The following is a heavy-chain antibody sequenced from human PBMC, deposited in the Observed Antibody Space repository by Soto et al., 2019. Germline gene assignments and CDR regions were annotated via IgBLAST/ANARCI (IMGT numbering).Heavy chain of an antibody. V-gene: IGHV3-23*01. CDR1: GFTFSSYA. J-gene: IGHJ6*03. CDR3: AKDNSDYGDYDDEYYYYMDV. Sequence: GGSLRLSCAASGFTFSSYAMSWVRQAPGKGLEWVSAISGSGGSTYYADSVKGRFTISRDNSKNTLYLQMNSLRAEDTAVYYCAKDNSDYGDYDDEYYYYMDVWGKGTTVTVSS. D-gene: IGHD4-17*01. CDR2: ISGSGGST.